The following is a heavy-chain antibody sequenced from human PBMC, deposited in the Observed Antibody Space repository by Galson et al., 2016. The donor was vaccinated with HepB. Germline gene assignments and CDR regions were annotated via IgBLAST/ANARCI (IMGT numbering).Heavy chain of an antibody. J-gene: IGHJ4*02. Sequence: SLRLSCAASGFTFRNYVMNWVRQTPGKALEWVSEISSSGDSTNYADSVKGRFTISRDNSKNTLFLQVDSLRAEDTAVFYCVRGFLRLGDSFNWGQGTLVTVSS. D-gene: IGHD4-17*01. CDR3: VRGFLRLGDSFN. CDR2: ISSSGDST. V-gene: IGHV3-23*01. CDR1: GFTFRNYV.